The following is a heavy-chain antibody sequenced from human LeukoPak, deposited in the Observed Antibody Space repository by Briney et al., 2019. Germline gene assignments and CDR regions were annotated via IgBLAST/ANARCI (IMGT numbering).Heavy chain of an antibody. D-gene: IGHD6-13*01. CDR3: ARGTIAAAGYYYFDY. J-gene: IGHJ4*02. CDR1: GFTFSSYW. CDR2: IKQDGSEK. Sequence: GGSLRLSCAASGFTFSSYWMSWVRQAPGKGLEWVANIKQDGSEKYYVDSVKGRFTISRDNAKNSLYLQMNSLRAEDTAVYYCARGTIAAAGYYYFDYWGEGTQVTVSS. V-gene: IGHV3-7*04.